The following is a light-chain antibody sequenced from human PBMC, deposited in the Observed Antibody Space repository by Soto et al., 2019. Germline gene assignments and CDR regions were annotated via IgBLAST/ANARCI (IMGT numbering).Light chain of an antibody. CDR3: SSYTSSSTLV. CDR1: SSDVGGYNY. V-gene: IGLV2-14*01. J-gene: IGLJ2*01. Sequence: QSVLTQPASVSGSPGQSSTISCTGTSSDVGGYNYVSWYQQHPGKAPKLMIYDVSNRPSGVSNRFSDSKSGNTASLTISGLQAEDEADYYCSSYTSSSTLVFGGGTKLTVL. CDR2: DVS.